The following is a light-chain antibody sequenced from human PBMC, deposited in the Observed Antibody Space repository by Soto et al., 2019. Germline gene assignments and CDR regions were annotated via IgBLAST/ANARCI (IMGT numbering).Light chain of an antibody. CDR2: EVS. J-gene: IGLJ3*02. CDR3: TSFTSSDTWV. CDR1: SSDVGAYRY. Sequence: QSVLTQPASVSGSPGQSITISCTGTSSDVGAYRYVSWYQQKPGKAPKLMIYEVSYRPSGVSNRFSGSKSGNTASLTISGLQAEDEADYYCTSFTSSDTWVFGGGTKVTVL. V-gene: IGLV2-14*01.